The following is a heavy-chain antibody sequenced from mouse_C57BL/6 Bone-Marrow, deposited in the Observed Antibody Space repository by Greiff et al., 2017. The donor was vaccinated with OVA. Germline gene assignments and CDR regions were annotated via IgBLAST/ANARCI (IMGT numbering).Heavy chain of an antibody. D-gene: IGHD1-2*01. Sequence: QVQLQQSGAELVRPGTSVKMSCKASGYTFTNYWIGWAKQRPGHGLEWIGDIYPGGGYTNYNEKFKGKATLTADKSSSTAYMQFSSLTSEDSAIYYCARRHYYDAMDYWGQGTSDTVSS. CDR1: GYTFTNYW. CDR3: ARRHYYDAMDY. V-gene: IGHV1-63*01. J-gene: IGHJ4*01. CDR2: IYPGGGYT.